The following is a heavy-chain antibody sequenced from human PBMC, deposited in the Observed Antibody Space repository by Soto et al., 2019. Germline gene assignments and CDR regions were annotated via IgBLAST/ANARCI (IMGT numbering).Heavy chain of an antibody. D-gene: IGHD3-9*01. V-gene: IGHV3-48*03. Sequence: PGGSLRLSCAASGFTFSSYEMNWVRQAPGKGLEWVSYISSSGSTIYYADSVKGRFTISRDNAKNSLYLQMNSLRAEDTAVYYCARAFYDILTGYPGCILDYWGQGTLVTVSS. J-gene: IGHJ4*02. CDR1: GFTFSSYE. CDR2: ISSSGSTI. CDR3: ARAFYDILTGYPGCILDY.